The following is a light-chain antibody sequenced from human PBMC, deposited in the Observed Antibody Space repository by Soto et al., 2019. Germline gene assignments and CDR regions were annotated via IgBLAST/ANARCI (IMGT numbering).Light chain of an antibody. V-gene: IGKV1-33*01. Sequence: DIQMTQSPSSLSASVGDRVTITCQASQNINNYSNWYQQKPGRAPKLLTYDASNLEAGVPSRFSGHGFGINFTLTISSLQPEDFATYYCQQLRAYPHTFGQGTKVDIK. J-gene: IGKJ2*01. CDR3: QQLRAYPHT. CDR2: DAS. CDR1: QNINNY.